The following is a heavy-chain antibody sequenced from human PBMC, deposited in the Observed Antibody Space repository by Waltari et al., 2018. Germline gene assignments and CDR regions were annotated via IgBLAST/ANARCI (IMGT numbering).Heavy chain of an antibody. CDR2: ISNDERSL. CDR1: GFRFSNYW. D-gene: IGHD3-10*01. J-gene: IGHJ6*02. V-gene: IGHV3-74*03. Sequence: EEQLLESGGGLVQPGDSLRLSCAASGFRFSNYWMNWVRQAPGKGLVWVARISNDERSLTYADSVKGRFTISRDNAKITLYLQMKRLRAEDTAVYYCVRLAQRTYRSPVPGRHYYYGMDVWGQGTTVTVSS. CDR3: VRLAQRTYRSPVPGRHYYYGMDV.